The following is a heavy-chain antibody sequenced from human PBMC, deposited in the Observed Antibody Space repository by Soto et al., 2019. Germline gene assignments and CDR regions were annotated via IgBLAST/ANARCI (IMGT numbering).Heavy chain of an antibody. J-gene: IGHJ2*01. V-gene: IGHV1-69*01. Sequence: QVQLVQSGAEVKKPGSSVKVSCKASGGTFSSYAISWVRQAPGQGLEWMGGIIPIFGTANYAQKFQGRVTINADESTSTAYMELSSLRSDDTAVYYWAIRNPPSDDYGGNLYWYFDLWGRGTLVTVSS. CDR1: GGTFSSYA. CDR2: IIPIFGTA. D-gene: IGHD4-17*01. CDR3: AIRNPPSDDYGGNLYWYFDL.